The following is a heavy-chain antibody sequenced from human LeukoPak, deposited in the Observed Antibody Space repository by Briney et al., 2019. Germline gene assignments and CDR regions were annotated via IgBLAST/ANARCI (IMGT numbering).Heavy chain of an antibody. Sequence: SETLSLTCTVSGDSISGYFWSWIRQPAGKGLEWIGRMHADGVSNYNPSLKSRITLSLDTPENQFSLKLTSVTAADTAVYFCAGAPSGCGGTCAFDSWGQGTLVTVSS. CDR1: GDSISGYF. CDR2: MHADGVS. CDR3: AGAPSGCGGTCAFDS. D-gene: IGHD2-15*01. J-gene: IGHJ4*02. V-gene: IGHV4-4*07.